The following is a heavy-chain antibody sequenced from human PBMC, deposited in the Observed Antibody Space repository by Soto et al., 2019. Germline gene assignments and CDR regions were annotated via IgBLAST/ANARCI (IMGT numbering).Heavy chain of an antibody. D-gene: IGHD3-16*02. V-gene: IGHV1-58*01. CDR3: AAVFMITFGGVIVNNYYGMDV. J-gene: IGHJ6*02. CDR2: IVVGSGNT. CDR1: GFTFTSSA. Sequence: SVKVSCKASGFTFTSSAVQWVRQARGQRLEWIGWIVVGSGNTNYAQKFQERVTITRDMSTSTAYMELSSLRSEDTAVYYCAAVFMITFGGVIVNNYYGMDVWGQGTTVTVSS.